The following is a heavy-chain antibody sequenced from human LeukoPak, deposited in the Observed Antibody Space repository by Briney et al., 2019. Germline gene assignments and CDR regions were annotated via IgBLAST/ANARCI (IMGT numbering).Heavy chain of an antibody. Sequence: GGSLRLSCAASGFTFSSYAVHWVRQAPGKGLEWVAVISYDGSNKYYADSVKGRFTISRDNSKNTLYLQMNSLRAEDTAVYYCARDVAATGTYTDYWGQGTLVTVSS. V-gene: IGHV3-30-3*01. CDR3: ARDVAATGTYTDY. CDR1: GFTFSSYA. J-gene: IGHJ4*02. CDR2: ISYDGSNK. D-gene: IGHD6-13*01.